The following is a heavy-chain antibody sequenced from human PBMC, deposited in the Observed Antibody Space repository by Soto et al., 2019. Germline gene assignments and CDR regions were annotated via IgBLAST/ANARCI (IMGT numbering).Heavy chain of an antibody. CDR1: GYSFSTYA. CDR2: INGGTGQT. CDR3: ARGKGMEENYYYYGLDI. J-gene: IGHJ6*02. Sequence: ASVKVSCKASGYSFSTYAMHWVRQAPGQSLEWMGWINGGTGQTKFSQRFQDRITITRDTSASTAYMEMSSLRSEDTAVYYCARGKGMEENYYYYGLDIWGQGTTVTVSS. D-gene: IGHD1-1*01. V-gene: IGHV1-3*01.